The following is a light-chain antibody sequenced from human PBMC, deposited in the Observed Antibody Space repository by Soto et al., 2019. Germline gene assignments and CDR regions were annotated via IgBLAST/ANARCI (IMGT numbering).Light chain of an antibody. CDR3: QQYGSSPGT. CDR2: GAS. J-gene: IGKJ1*01. CDR1: QTISHNN. V-gene: IGKV3-20*01. Sequence: EIVLTQSPGTLSLSPGERATLSCRASQTISHNNLAWYQQKPGQAPRLLMYGASHRATGIPDRFSGSGSGTDFTLTISRLEPDDFAVYYCQQYGSSPGTFGQGTKVDIK.